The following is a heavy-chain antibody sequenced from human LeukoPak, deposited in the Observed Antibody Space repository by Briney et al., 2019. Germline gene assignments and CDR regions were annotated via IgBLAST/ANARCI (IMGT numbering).Heavy chain of an antibody. CDR1: GFTFSSYG. CDR2: ICDDGSNK. CDR3: ARDGSQLWFSYYFDY. Sequence: GRSLRLSCAASGFTFSSYGMHWVRQAPGKGLEGVAVICDDGSNKYYADSVKGRFTISRDNSKNTLYLQMNSLRAEDTAVYYCARDGSQLWFSYYFDYWGQGTLVTVSS. D-gene: IGHD5-18*01. V-gene: IGHV3-33*01. J-gene: IGHJ4*02.